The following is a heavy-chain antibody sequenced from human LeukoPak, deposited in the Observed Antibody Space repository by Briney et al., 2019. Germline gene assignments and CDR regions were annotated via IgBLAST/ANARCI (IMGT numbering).Heavy chain of an antibody. CDR1: GGSISSSSYY. D-gene: IGHD6-19*01. V-gene: IGHV4-39*07. Sequence: SETLSLTCTVSGGSISSSSYYWGWIRQPPGKGLEWIGSIYYSGSTYYNPSPKSRVTISVDTSKNQFSLKLSSVTAADTAVYYCARVGGGIAVAGKGYYYYYMDVWGKGTTVTVSS. CDR3: ARVGGGIAVAGKGYYYYYMDV. CDR2: IYYSGST. J-gene: IGHJ6*03.